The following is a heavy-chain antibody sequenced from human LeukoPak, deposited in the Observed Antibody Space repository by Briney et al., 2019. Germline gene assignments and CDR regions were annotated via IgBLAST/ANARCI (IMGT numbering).Heavy chain of an antibody. CDR1: GGSISSGGYY. CDR2: IYHSGST. CDR3: ATGPNFDY. Sequence: PSETLSLTCTVSGGSISSGGYYWSWIRQPPGKGLEWIGYIYHSGSTYYNPSLKSRVTISVDRSKNQFSLKLSSVTAADTAVYYCATGPNFDYWGQGTLVTVSS. V-gene: IGHV4-30-2*01. J-gene: IGHJ4*02.